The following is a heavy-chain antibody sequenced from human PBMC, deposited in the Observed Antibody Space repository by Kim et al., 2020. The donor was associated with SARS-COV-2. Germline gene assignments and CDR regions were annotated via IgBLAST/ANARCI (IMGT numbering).Heavy chain of an antibody. J-gene: IGHJ4*02. D-gene: IGHD5-12*01. CDR2: NK. Sequence: NKKYSQKVQGRAPPTWDTAASTAYMELRALTSEDTAVYYCARDLLHSGYDYWGQGTLVTVSS. V-gene: IGHV1-3*01. CDR3: ARDLLHSGYDY.